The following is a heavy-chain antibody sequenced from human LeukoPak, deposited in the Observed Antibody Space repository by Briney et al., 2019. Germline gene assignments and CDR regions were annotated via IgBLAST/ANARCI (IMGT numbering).Heavy chain of an antibody. D-gene: IGHD4-17*01. CDR1: GFTFSSYS. CDR2: ISGSGGTT. J-gene: IGHJ4*02. CDR3: AKSPMRTYSDPKTDY. V-gene: IGHV3-23*01. Sequence: PGGSLRLSCAASGFTFSSYSMTSARQAPGKGLEWVSVISGSGGTTYYADSLRGRFTISRDNSQRMRYLQMNSLRAEDTAVYYCAKSPMRTYSDPKTDYWVQGTLVSVSS.